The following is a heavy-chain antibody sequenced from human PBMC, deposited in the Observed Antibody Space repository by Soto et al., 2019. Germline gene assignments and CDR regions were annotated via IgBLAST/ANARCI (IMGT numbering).Heavy chain of an antibody. J-gene: IGHJ4*02. V-gene: IGHV1-8*01. Sequence: QVQLVQSGAEVRKPGASVKVSCKASGYTFTSYDINWVRQATGQGLEWRGWMNPNSGNTGYAQKFQGRVTMTRNTSISTAYMELSSLRSEDTAVYYCAGRRYGSGTYDLDYWGQGTLVTVSS. CDR1: GYTFTSYD. D-gene: IGHD3-10*01. CDR3: AGRRYGSGTYDLDY. CDR2: MNPNSGNT.